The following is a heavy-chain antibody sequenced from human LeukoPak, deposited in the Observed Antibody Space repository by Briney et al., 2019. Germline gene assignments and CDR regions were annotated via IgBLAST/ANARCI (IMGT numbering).Heavy chain of an antibody. Sequence: ASVKVSCKASGYTFTSYGISWVRQAPGQGLEWMGWISAYNGNTNYAQKLQGRVTMTTDTSTSTAYMELRSLKSDDTAVYYCARLATGTSAFDIWGQGTMVTVSS. V-gene: IGHV1-18*01. CDR1: GYTFTSYG. CDR2: ISAYNGNT. J-gene: IGHJ3*02. D-gene: IGHD1-1*01. CDR3: ARLATGTSAFDI.